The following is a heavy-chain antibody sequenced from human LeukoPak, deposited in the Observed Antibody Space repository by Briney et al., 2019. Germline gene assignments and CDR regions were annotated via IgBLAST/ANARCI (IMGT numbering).Heavy chain of an antibody. CDR3: AGEWEYHYNRRRGAFDI. CDR2: IYRDGTI. V-gene: IGHV3-66*01. D-gene: IGHD3-22*01. Sequence: PGGSLRLSCAASGVSVNNDYFNWVRQAPGKGLEWIAVIYRDGTIYYADSVRDRFTISRDNSKNTLYLQMNSLGAEDTAVYYCAGEWEYHYNRRRGAFDIWGRGTMVTVSS. CDR1: GVSVNNDY. J-gene: IGHJ3*02.